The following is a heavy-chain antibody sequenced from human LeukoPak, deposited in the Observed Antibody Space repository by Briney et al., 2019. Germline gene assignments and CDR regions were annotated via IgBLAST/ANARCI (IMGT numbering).Heavy chain of an antibody. CDR3: AREGQQLKHFDY. V-gene: IGHV1-46*01. J-gene: IGHJ4*02. D-gene: IGHD1-1*01. CDR1: GNTFIGYW. Sequence: ASVTVSCKASGNTFIGYWIHWVRQAPGQGLEWMGAINPRGDATIGAQKFQGRVTTTRDTSTSTVYIELSSLRSEATAVYYCAREGQQLKHFDYWGQGTLVTVSS. CDR2: INPRGDAT.